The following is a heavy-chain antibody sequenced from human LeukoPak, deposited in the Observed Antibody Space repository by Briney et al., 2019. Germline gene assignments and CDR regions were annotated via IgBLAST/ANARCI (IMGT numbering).Heavy chain of an antibody. D-gene: IGHD2-15*01. CDR2: ISTYDHGT. J-gene: IGHJ5*02. V-gene: IGHV1-18*01. Sequence: ASVTVSCKASGYTFTNYGISWVRQAPGQGLEWMAWISTYDHGTNYAQKFRGRVTMTTDTSTSTAYMELRSLGSDDTAVYYCVRDYFCSGGTCDDCFDHWGQGTLVTVSS. CDR3: VRDYFCSGGTCDDCFDH. CDR1: GYTFTNYG.